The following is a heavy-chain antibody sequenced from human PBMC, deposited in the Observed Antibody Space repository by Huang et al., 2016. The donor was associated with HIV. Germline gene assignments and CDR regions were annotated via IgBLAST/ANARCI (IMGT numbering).Heavy chain of an antibody. D-gene: IGHD3-22*01. CDR2: ISGTSSNI. Sequence: EVQLVESGGALVQPGGSLKLSCVVSGFDFSKYSMNWVRQAPGNGLEWVSYISGTSSNIYYADSVKGRFTISRDNAKNSVFLQMRSLRAEDTALHYCARTEMEYYYGSSGYYPDYWGQGTQVTVSS. J-gene: IGHJ4*02. CDR3: ARTEMEYYYGSSGYYPDY. CDR1: GFDFSKYS. V-gene: IGHV3-48*01.